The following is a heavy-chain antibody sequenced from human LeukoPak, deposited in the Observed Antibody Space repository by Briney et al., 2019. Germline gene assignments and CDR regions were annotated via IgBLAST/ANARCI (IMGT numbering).Heavy chain of an antibody. CDR2: ISHDGGNR. Sequence: GGSLRLSCAASGFIFSTYGMHWVRQAPGKGLEWVAAISHDGGNRVYADSVKGRFTISRDNSKNALYVQMNSLRGEDTAVYYCATGYYWGQGTLVTVSS. CDR1: GFIFSTYG. D-gene: IGHD1-14*01. J-gene: IGHJ4*02. V-gene: IGHV3-30*03. CDR3: ATGYY.